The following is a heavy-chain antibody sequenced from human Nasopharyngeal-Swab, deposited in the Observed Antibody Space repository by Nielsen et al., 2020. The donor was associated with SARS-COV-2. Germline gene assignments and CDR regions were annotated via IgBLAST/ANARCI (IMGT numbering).Heavy chain of an antibody. J-gene: IGHJ6*02. CDR3: ARVGVSLYYYYYGMDV. CDR2: ISSSGSTI. V-gene: IGHV3-48*03. Sequence: WIRQPPGKGLEWVSYISSSGSTIYYADSVKGRFTISRDNAKNSLYLQMNSLRAEDTAVYYCARVGVSLYYYYYGMDVWGQRTTVTVSS. D-gene: IGHD3-10*01.